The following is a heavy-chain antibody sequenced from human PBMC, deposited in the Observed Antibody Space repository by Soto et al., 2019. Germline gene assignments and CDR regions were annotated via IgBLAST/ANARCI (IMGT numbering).Heavy chain of an antibody. J-gene: IGHJ6*02. CDR3: ARGQSSSWTGGYYYYYGMDV. CDR2: MNPNSGNT. Sequence: ASVKVSCKASGYTFTSYDINWVRQATGQGLEWMGWMNPNSGNTGYAQKFQGRVTMTRNTSISTAYMELSSLRSEDTAVYYCARGQSSSWTGGYYYYYGMDVWGQGNTVTVSS. V-gene: IGHV1-8*01. CDR1: GYTFTSYD. D-gene: IGHD6-13*01.